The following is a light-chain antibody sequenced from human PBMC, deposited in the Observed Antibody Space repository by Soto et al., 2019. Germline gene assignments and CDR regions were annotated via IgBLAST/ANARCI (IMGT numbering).Light chain of an antibody. CDR3: QQRSNWRIT. J-gene: IGKJ5*01. CDR1: QSVSSY. Sequence: NVLTQSPATLSLSPGERATLSYRASQSVSSYLAWYQQKPGQAPRLLIYDASNRATGIPARFSGSGSGTDFTLTISSLEPEDFAVYYCQQRSNWRITFGQGTRLEIK. CDR2: DAS. V-gene: IGKV3-11*01.